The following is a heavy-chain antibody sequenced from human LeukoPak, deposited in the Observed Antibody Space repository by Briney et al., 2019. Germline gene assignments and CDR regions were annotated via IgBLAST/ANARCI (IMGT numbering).Heavy chain of an antibody. V-gene: IGHV1-69*06. CDR2: IIPIFDTL. J-gene: IGHJ6*03. Sequence: SVKVSCKASGGSFNTYAISWVRQAPGQGLEYMGGIIPIFDTLIYAQKFQGRVTITADKSTSTAYMELSSLRSEDTAVYYCARDGEGVVPAAYTQYYYYMDVWGKGTTVTVSS. CDR1: GGSFNTYA. CDR3: ARDGEGVVPAAYTQYYYYMDV. D-gene: IGHD2-2*01.